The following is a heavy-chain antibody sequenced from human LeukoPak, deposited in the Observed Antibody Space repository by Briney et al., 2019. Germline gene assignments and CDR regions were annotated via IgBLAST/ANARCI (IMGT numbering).Heavy chain of an antibody. CDR2: IIPIFGTA. CDR3: ARVRYYDSSGYSPHSYYYGMDV. CDR1: GGTFSSYA. V-gene: IGHV1-69*13. J-gene: IGHJ6*02. D-gene: IGHD3-22*01. Sequence: SVKVSCKAPGGTFSSYAISWVRQAPGQGLEWVGGIIPIFGTANYAQKFQGRVTITADESTSTAYMELSSLRSEDTAVYYCARVRYYDSSGYSPHSYYYGMDVWGQGTTVTVSS.